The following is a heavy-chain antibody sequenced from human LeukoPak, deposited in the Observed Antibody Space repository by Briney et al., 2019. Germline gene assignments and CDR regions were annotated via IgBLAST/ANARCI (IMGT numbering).Heavy chain of an antibody. CDR2: INPNSGGT. CDR3: ARGVVAATFYYYMDA. J-gene: IGHJ6*03. V-gene: IGHV1-2*02. Sequence: GASVKVSCKPSGYTFTGYYIQWVRQAPGQGPEWMGWINPNSGGTNYAPKFQGRVSMTRDTSISTAYMELSRLRSDDTAVYYCARGVVAATFYYYMDAWGKGTTVTVSS. D-gene: IGHD2-15*01. CDR1: GYTFTGYY.